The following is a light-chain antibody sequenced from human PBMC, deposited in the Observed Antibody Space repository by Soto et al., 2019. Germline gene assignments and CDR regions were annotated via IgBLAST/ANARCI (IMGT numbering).Light chain of an antibody. CDR2: KAS. Sequence: DIQITQSPSTRSGSVGDRVTITCRASQTISSWLAWYQQKPGKAPKLLIYKASTLKSGVPSRFSGSGAGTEFTRTISSLQPDDFATDYCQHYNSYSEAFGQGTKVDIK. J-gene: IGKJ1*01. CDR3: QHYNSYSEA. V-gene: IGKV1-5*03. CDR1: QTISSW.